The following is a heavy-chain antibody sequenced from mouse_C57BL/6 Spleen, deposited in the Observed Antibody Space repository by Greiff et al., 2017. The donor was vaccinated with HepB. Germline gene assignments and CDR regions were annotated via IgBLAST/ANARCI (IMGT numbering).Heavy chain of an antibody. V-gene: IGHV5-9*01. CDR3: ARHEGSGYSAWFAY. D-gene: IGHD3-2*02. J-gene: IGHJ3*01. Sequence: EVQLVESGGGLVKPGGSLKLSCAASGFTFSSYTMSWVRQTPEKRLEWVATISGGGGNTYYPDSVKGRFTISRDNAKNTLYLQMSGLRSEDTALYYCARHEGSGYSAWFAYWGQGTLVTVSA. CDR1: GFTFSSYT. CDR2: ISGGGGNT.